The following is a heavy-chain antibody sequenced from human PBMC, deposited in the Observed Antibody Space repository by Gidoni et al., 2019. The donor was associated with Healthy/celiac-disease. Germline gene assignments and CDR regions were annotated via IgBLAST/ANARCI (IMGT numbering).Heavy chain of an antibody. CDR3: ARVEAMVRGAPPYYYYYYGMDV. CDR1: GFTFSSYW. CDR2: IKQDGSEK. Sequence: EVQLVESGGGLVQPGGSLRLSCAASGFTFSSYWMSWVRQAPGKGLEWVAKIKQDGSEKYYVDSVKGRFTISRDNAKNSLYLQMNSLRAEDTAVYYCARVEAMVRGAPPYYYYYYGMDVWGQGTTVTVSS. D-gene: IGHD3-10*01. V-gene: IGHV3-7*01. J-gene: IGHJ6*02.